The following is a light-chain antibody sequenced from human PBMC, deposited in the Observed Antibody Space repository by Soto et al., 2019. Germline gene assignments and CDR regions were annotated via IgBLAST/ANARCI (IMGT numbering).Light chain of an antibody. J-gene: IGKJ4*01. CDR3: QQYHDWPLT. Sequence: EMVLMQSPATLSVSPGERVTLSCRASQSISSNLAWYQQKPGQAPRLLIYGASTRATSIPARFSGSGSGTEFTLTISSLQSEDFAVYYCQQYHDWPLTFGGGTKVEIK. CDR1: QSISSN. V-gene: IGKV3-15*01. CDR2: GAS.